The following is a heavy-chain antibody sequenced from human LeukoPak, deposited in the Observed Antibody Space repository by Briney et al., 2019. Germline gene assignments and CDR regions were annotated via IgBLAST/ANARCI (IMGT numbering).Heavy chain of an antibody. CDR2: ISIDGNNP. D-gene: IGHD2-21*01. Sequence: GGSLRLSCAASGFTFSTSAVHWVRQAPGRGLEWVAVISIDGNNPYYADTVKGRFTISRDNSKNTLYLQMTSLKTEDTAVYFCARYLFSDFYFDHWGQGTLVTVSS. J-gene: IGHJ4*02. CDR1: GFTFSTSA. CDR3: ARYLFSDFYFDH. V-gene: IGHV3-30*01.